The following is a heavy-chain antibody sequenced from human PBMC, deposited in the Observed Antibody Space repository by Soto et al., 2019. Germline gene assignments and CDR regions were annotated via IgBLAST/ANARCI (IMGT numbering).Heavy chain of an antibody. D-gene: IGHD2-21*02. CDR2: IYYSGST. CDR1: GDSINNRSYY. CDR3: ARQRTSVVTQAYFDS. V-gene: IGHV4-39*01. J-gene: IGHJ4*02. Sequence: SETLSLTCTVTGDSINNRSYYWGWIRQPPGKGLEWIGSIYYSGSTYNNPSLKSRVSMSVDTSKNQFSLKLRSVTAADTALYYCARQRTSVVTQAYFDSWGRGSLVTVSS.